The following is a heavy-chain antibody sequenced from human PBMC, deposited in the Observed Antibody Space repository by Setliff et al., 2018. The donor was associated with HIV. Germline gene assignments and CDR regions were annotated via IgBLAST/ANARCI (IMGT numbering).Heavy chain of an antibody. CDR3: ARDDSNGNTDAFGI. CDR1: GFTFNGYA. Sequence: GGSLRLSCVGSGFTFNGYAMNWVRQAPGKGLDWVAHIGSSNHGIHYTASVQGRFTISRDNAKNSLYLQMNSLRAEDTAVYYCARDDSNGNTDAFGIWGQGTTVTVSS. CDR2: IGSSNHGI. J-gene: IGHJ3*02. V-gene: IGHV3-48*04. D-gene: IGHD5-18*01.